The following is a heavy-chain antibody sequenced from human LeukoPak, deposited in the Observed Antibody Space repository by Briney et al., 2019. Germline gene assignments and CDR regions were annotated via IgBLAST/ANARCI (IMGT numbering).Heavy chain of an antibody. Sequence: GRSLRLSCAASGFTFDDYAMHWVRQAPAKGLEGVSGISWNSGSIGYADSVKGRFTISRDNAKNSLYLQMNSLRAEDTALYYCAKEADYGPVDYWGQGTLVTVSS. CDR2: ISWNSGSI. CDR1: GFTFDDYA. CDR3: AKEADYGPVDY. D-gene: IGHD4-17*01. J-gene: IGHJ4*02. V-gene: IGHV3-9*01.